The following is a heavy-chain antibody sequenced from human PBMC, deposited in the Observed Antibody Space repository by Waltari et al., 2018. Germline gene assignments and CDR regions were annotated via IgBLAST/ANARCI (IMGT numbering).Heavy chain of an antibody. D-gene: IGHD3-22*01. CDR2: VIPIFGTA. CDR3: ARDTYYYDSSGYYYEGLFDY. Sequence: QVQLVQSGAEVKKPGSSVKVSCKASGGTFSSYAISWVRQAPGPGLEWMGGVIPIFGTANYAQKFQGRVTITADESTSTAYMELSSLRSEDTAVYYCARDTYYYDSSGYYYEGLFDYWGQGTLVTVSS. J-gene: IGHJ4*02. CDR1: GGTFSSYA. V-gene: IGHV1-69*01.